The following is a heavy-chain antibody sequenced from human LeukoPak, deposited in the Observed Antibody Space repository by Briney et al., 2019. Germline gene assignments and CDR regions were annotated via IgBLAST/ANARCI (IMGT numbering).Heavy chain of an antibody. D-gene: IGHD3-9*01. CDR2: INHSGST. Sequence: SETLSLTCAVYGGSFSGYYWSWIRQPPGKGLEWIGEINHSGSTNYNPSLKSRVTISVDTSKNQYSLKLSSVTAADTAVYYCARVELRYFDWLSITINWYFDLWGRGTLVTVSS. CDR3: ARVELRYFDWLSITINWYFDL. V-gene: IGHV4-34*01. CDR1: GGSFSGYY. J-gene: IGHJ2*01.